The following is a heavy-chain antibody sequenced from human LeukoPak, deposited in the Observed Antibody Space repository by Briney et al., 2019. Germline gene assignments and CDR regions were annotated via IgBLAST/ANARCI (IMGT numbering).Heavy chain of an antibody. Sequence: GGSLRLSCAASGFTFSDYYMSWIRQAPGKGLEWVSYISSSGSTIYYADSVKGRFTISRDNAKNSLYLQMNSLRAEDTAVYYCARDPLRVVVVAATHWFDPWGQGTLVTVSS. D-gene: IGHD2-15*01. CDR1: GFTFSDYY. J-gene: IGHJ5*02. CDR2: ISSSGSTI. V-gene: IGHV3-11*04. CDR3: ARDPLRVVVVAATHWFDP.